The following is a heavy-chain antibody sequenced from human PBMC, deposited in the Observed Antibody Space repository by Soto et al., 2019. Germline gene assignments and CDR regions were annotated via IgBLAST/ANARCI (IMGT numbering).Heavy chain of an antibody. J-gene: IGHJ6*03. CDR2: IYYSGST. Sequence: SETLSLTCTVSGGSISSYYWSWIRQPPGKGLEWIGFIYYSGSTNYNPSLKSRVTISVDTSKNQFSLKMSSVTAADTAVYYCARILGSSSHYYYMDVWGKGTTVTVSS. CDR1: GGSISSYY. CDR3: ARILGSSSHYYYMDV. V-gene: IGHV4-59*01. D-gene: IGHD6-6*01.